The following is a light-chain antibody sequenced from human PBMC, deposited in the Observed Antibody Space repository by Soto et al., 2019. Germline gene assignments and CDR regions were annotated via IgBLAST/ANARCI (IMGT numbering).Light chain of an antibody. Sequence: EIVLTQSPATLSLSPGERATLSCRASQSVSSYLAWCQQKPGQAPRLLIYDASNRATGSPARFSGSGSGTDFTLTISSLEPEDFAVYYCQQRSNWFITFGLGTRLEMK. CDR3: QQRSNWFIT. CDR2: DAS. CDR1: QSVSSY. J-gene: IGKJ5*01. V-gene: IGKV3-11*01.